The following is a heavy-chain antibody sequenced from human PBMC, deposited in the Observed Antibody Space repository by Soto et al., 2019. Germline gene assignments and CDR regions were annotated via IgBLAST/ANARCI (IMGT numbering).Heavy chain of an antibody. J-gene: IGHJ6*02. CDR2: IKSKTDGGTT. D-gene: IGHD1-1*01. CDR1: GFTFSNAW. V-gene: IGHV3-15*07. Sequence: PGGSLRLSCAASGFTFSNAWMNWVRQAPGKGLEWVGRIKSKTDGGTTDYAAPVKGRFTISRDNSKNTLYLQMNSLKTEDTAVYYCTPVNWVYYYGMDAWGQGTTVTVSS. CDR3: TPVNWVYYYGMDA.